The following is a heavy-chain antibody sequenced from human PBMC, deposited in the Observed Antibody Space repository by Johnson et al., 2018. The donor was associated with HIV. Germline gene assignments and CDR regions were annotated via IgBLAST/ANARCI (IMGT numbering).Heavy chain of an antibody. CDR3: ARDRRITIFGSGRAVQSNDAFDI. CDR1: GFTFSSYG. CDR2: ISYDGTNK. J-gene: IGHJ3*02. V-gene: IGHV3-30*03. Sequence: QVQLVESGGGVVQPGRSLRLSCAASGFTFSSYGMHWVRQAPGKGLEWVAVISYDGTNKYYADSVKGRFTISRDNSKHTLYLQMNSLRAEDTAVYYCARDRRITIFGSGRAVQSNDAFDIWGQGTMVTVSS. D-gene: IGHD3-3*01.